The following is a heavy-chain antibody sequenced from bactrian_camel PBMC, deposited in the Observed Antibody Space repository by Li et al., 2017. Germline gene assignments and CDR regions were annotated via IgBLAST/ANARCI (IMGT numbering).Heavy chain of an antibody. CDR1: FFILDDFD. Sequence: VQLVESGGGSVQTGGSLRLSCKPSFFILDDFDMMWYRQAPGNECELVSSISGDGSTYYTDAVKGRFTISHDNAKNSVDLQMNSLKPDDTALYYCATTRRLYGGPGLDYNYWGQGTQVTVS. V-gene: IGHV3S66*01. D-gene: IGHD2*01. J-gene: IGHJ4*01. CDR3: ATTRRLYGGPGLDYNY. CDR2: ISGDGST.